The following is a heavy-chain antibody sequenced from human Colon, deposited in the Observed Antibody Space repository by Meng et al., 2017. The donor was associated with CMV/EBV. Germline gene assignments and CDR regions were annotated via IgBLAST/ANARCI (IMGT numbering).Heavy chain of an antibody. Sequence: GESLKISCAASGFDFKFYAMTWVRQAPGKGLEWVSLISGNGINKYYADSVKGRFTISRDNSNNMLFLQVNSLRADDTAVYYCAQFRNSDWLLALVYWGQGTLVTVSS. CDR2: ISGNGINK. CDR3: AQFRNSDWLLALVY. D-gene: IGHD3-9*01. J-gene: IGHJ4*02. V-gene: IGHV3-23*01. CDR1: GFDFKFYA.